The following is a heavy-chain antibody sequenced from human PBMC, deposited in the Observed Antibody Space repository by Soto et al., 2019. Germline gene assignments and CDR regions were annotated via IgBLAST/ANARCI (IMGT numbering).Heavy chain of an antibody. D-gene: IGHD3-10*01. CDR1: GFIFDDYA. V-gene: IGHV3-9*01. CDR2: ISGNSGSL. CDR3: AKDRYRSSAYYYYGMDA. J-gene: IGHJ6*02. Sequence: GGSLRLSWAASGFIFDDYAMHWVRQAPGKGLEWFAVISGNSGSLGYADSVKGRFTISRDNAKNSLYLQMNRLRAEDTALYYCAKDRYRSSAYYYYGMDAWGQGTTVTVSS.